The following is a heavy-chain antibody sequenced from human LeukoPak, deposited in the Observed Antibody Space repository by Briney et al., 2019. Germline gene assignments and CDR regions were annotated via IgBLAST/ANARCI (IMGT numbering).Heavy chain of an antibody. D-gene: IGHD2-15*01. CDR3: VSTLLGSCSGGSCPLVP. CDR1: GGSISSSSYF. V-gene: IGHV4-39*01. CDR2: MYFSGST. Sequence: SETLSLTCTVSGGSISSSSYFWGWIRQPPGKGLQWIGSMYFSGSTYYNPSLKSRVTIYVDTSKNQFSLKLSSVTAADTAVYYCVSTLLGSCSGGSCPLVPWGQGTLVTVSS. J-gene: IGHJ5*02.